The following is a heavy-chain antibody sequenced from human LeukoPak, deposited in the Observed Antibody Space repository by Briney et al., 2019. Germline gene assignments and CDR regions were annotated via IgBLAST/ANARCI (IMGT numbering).Heavy chain of an antibody. J-gene: IGHJ4*02. CDR2: IKQDGSAK. CDR3: ARTFLSADGYEVGYFDY. V-gene: IGHV3-7*05. D-gene: IGHD5-24*01. CDR1: GFTFSSYW. Sequence: WGSLTLSCAASGFTFSSYWWSWVRQAPGKGLEFVANIKQDGSAKNYVDSVNGRFTISRDNSKNALYLQINSLTAQDTAVYYCARTFLSADGYEVGYFDYWGQGTLVTVSS.